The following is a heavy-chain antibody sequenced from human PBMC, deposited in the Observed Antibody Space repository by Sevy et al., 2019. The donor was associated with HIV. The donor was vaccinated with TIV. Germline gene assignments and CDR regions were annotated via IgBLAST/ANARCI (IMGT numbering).Heavy chain of an antibody. Sequence: GGSLRLSCAASGFTFSTYAMHWVRQAPGKGLEWVAVISYDGSSTYYVDSVNGRFTISRDSSKNTLYLQMNSLRAEDTAVYFCARDGGYDSRGYDLSNYWGQGTLVTVSS. CDR2: ISYDGSST. V-gene: IGHV3-30-3*01. CDR1: GFTFSTYA. D-gene: IGHD3-22*01. CDR3: ARDGGYDSRGYDLSNY. J-gene: IGHJ4*02.